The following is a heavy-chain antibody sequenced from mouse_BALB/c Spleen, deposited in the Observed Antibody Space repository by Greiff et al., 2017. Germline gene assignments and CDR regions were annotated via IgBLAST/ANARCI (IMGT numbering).Heavy chain of an antibody. D-gene: IGHD1-1*01. Sequence: EVMLVESGGGLVKPGGSLKLSCAASGFTFSSYAMSWVRQTPEKRLEWVATISSGGSYTYYPDSVKGRFTISRDNAKNTLYLQMSSLRSEDTAMYYCAREDTGFAYWGQGTLVTVSA. CDR3: AREDTGFAY. CDR1: GFTFSSYA. J-gene: IGHJ3*01. CDR2: ISSGGSYT. V-gene: IGHV5-9-1*01.